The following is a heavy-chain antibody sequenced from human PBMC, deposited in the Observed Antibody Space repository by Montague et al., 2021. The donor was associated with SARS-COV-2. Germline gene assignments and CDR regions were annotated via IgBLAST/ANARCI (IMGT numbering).Heavy chain of an antibody. CDR2: ISGSGGST. Sequence: SLRLSCAASGSTFDDYGMSWVRQGPGKGLEWVSGISGSGGSTYYADSVKGRFTISRDNSKNTLYLQMNSLRAEDTAVYYCAKDSGSSMDYYYGMDVWGQGTTVTVSS. J-gene: IGHJ6*02. CDR3: AKDSGSSMDYYYGMDV. D-gene: IGHD1-26*01. V-gene: IGHV3-23*01. CDR1: GSTFDDYG.